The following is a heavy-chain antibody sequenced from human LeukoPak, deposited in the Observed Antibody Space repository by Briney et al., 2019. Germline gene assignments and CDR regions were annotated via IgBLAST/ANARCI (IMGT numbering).Heavy chain of an antibody. V-gene: IGHV3-23*01. J-gene: IGHJ4*02. Sequence: GGSLRLPCAASGFTFSSYAMSWVRQAPGKGLEWVSAISGSGGSTYYADSVKGRFTISRDNAKNSLYPQMNSLRAEDTAVYYCARAGSGGSSPIFDYWGQGTLVTVSS. CDR2: ISGSGGST. CDR3: ARAGSGGSSPIFDY. CDR1: GFTFSSYA. D-gene: IGHD6-6*01.